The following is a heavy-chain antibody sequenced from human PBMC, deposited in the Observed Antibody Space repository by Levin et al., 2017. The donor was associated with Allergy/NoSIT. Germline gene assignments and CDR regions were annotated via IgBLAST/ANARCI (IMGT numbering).Heavy chain of an antibody. V-gene: IGHV3-33*01. CDR3: ARDPGGDGPDYYMDV. Sequence: GGSLRLSCAASGFTFSSYGMHWVRQAPGKGLEWVAVIWYDGSNKYYADSVKGRFTISRDNSKNTLYLQMNSLRAEDTAVYYCARDPGGDGPDYYMDVWGKGTTVTVSS. J-gene: IGHJ6*03. CDR2: IWYDGSNK. CDR1: GFTFSSYG. D-gene: IGHD3-16*01.